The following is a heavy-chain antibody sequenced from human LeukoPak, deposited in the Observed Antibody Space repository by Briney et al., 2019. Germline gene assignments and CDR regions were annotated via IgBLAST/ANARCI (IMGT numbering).Heavy chain of an antibody. J-gene: IGHJ3*02. CDR2: IYYSGST. Sequence: SETLSLTCTVSGGSISSYYWSWIRQPPGKELEGIGYIYYSGSTNYNPSLKSRVTLSVDTSKNQFSLKLSSVTAADTAVYYCATNIVGAAGDAFDIWGQGTMVTVSS. V-gene: IGHV4-59*01. D-gene: IGHD1-26*01. CDR1: GGSISSYY. CDR3: ATNIVGAAGDAFDI.